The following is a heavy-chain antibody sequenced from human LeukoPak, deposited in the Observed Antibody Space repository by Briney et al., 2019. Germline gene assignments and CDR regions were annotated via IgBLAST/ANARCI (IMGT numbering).Heavy chain of an antibody. CDR2: FDPEDGET. J-gene: IGHJ4*02. V-gene: IGHV1-24*01. CDR3: ATGYRAAAGYFDY. CDR1: GYTLTELS. D-gene: IGHD6-13*01. Sequence: ASVKVSCKVSGYTLTELSMHWVRQAPGKGLEWMGGFDPEDGETIYAQKFQGRVTMTEDTSTDTAYMELSSLRSEDTAVCYCATGYRAAAGYFDYWGQGTLVTVSS.